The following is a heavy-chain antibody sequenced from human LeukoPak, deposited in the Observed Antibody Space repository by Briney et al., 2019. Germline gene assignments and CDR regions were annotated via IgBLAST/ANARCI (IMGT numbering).Heavy chain of an antibody. V-gene: IGHV3-30*03. Sequence: GGSLRLSCAASGFTFSSYGMHWVRQAPGKGLEWVAVISYDGSNKYYADSVKGRFTISRDNSKNTLYLQMNSLRAEDTAVYYCAREGETWGILIWGQGTMVTVSS. CDR2: ISYDGSNK. D-gene: IGHD7-27*01. CDR3: AREGETWGILI. J-gene: IGHJ3*02. CDR1: GFTFSSYG.